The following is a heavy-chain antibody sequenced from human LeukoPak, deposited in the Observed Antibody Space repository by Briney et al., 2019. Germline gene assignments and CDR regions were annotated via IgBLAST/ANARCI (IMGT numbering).Heavy chain of an antibody. V-gene: IGHV3-23*01. CDR3: AKTPEGYYYYYGMDV. CDR1: GFTFSSYW. CDR2: ISGSGGST. Sequence: GGSLRLSCAASGFTFSSYWMSWVRQAPGKGLEWVSAISGSGGSTYYADSVKGRFTISRDNSKNTLYLQMNSLRAEDTAVYYCAKTPEGYYYYYGMDVWGQGTTVTVSS. J-gene: IGHJ6*02.